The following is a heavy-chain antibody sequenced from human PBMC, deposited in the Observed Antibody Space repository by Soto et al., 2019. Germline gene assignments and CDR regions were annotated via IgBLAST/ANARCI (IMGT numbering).Heavy chain of an antibody. CDR2: ISTHNGNT. J-gene: IGHJ5*02. Sequence: ASVKVSCKASGYIFTAYYMHWVRQAPGQGLEWMGWISTHNGNTYYAQNFQGRVTMTSDTPTSTAYMELRSLRSDDTAFYYCVRDEISSAGLDPWGQGTLVTVSS. CDR1: GYIFTAYY. CDR3: VRDEISSAGLDP. V-gene: IGHV1-18*04.